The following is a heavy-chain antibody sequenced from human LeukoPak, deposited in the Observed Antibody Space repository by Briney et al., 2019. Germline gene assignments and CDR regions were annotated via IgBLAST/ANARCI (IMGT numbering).Heavy chain of an antibody. V-gene: IGHV4-34*01. D-gene: IGHD5-24*01. CDR1: GGSFSGYY. Sequence: SETLSLTCAVYGGSFSGYYWSWIRQPPGKGLEWIGEIYHSGSTNYNPSLKSRVTISVDTSKNQFSLKLSSVTAADTAVYYCARGSDGYWGQGTLVTVSS. J-gene: IGHJ4*02. CDR2: IYHSGST. CDR3: ARGSDGY.